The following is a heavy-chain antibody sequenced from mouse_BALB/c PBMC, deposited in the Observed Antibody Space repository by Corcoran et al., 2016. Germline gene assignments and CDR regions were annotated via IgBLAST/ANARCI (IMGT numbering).Heavy chain of an antibody. CDR2: IDPANGNT. Sequence: EVQLQQSGAELVKPGASVKLSCTASCFNIKDTYMHWVKQRPEQVLEWIGRIDPANGNTKYDPKFQGKATITADTSSNTAYLQLSSLTSEDTAVYYCANWDWYFDVWGAGTTVTVSS. V-gene: IGHV14-3*02. J-gene: IGHJ1*01. D-gene: IGHD4-1*01. CDR1: CFNIKDTY. CDR3: ANWDWYFDV.